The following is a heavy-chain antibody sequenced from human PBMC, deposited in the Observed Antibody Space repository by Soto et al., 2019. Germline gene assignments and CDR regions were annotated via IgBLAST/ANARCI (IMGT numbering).Heavy chain of an antibody. CDR2: ARNKANSYTP. D-gene: IGHD2-15*01. CDR1: GFTFSDHY. V-gene: IGHV3-72*01. Sequence: PGGSLSLSCEASGFTFSDHYMDWVRQAPGKGLEWVARARNKANSYTPEYAASVKSRFTVSRDDSKNSLFLQKNRLKTEDTAMYYCARRDQCCRAGLPFGPLGQGTLVTVSS. J-gene: IGHJ5*02. CDR3: ARRDQCCRAGLPFGP.